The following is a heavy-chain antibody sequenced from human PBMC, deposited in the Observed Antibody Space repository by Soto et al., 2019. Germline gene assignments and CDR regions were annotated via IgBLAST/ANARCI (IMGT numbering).Heavy chain of an antibody. Sequence: MHWVRQAPGKGLEWVAVISYDGSNKYYADSVKGRFTISRDNSKNTLYLQMNSLRAEDTAVYYCAKDLFAIVVVPAAIPSLWFDPWGQGTLVTVSS. CDR3: AKDLFAIVVVPAAIPSLWFDP. D-gene: IGHD2-2*02. J-gene: IGHJ5*02. CDR2: ISYDGSNK. V-gene: IGHV3-30*18.